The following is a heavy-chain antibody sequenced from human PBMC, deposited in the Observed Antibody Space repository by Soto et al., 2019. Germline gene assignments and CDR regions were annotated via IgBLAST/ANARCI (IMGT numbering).Heavy chain of an antibody. CDR3: ARVTLGNYVWGSYRYTPQNYYYGMDV. D-gene: IGHD3-16*02. CDR1: GFTFSSYS. V-gene: IGHV3-21*01. CDR2: ISSSSSYI. Sequence: GGSLRLSCAASGFTFSSYSMNWVRQAPGKGLEWVSSISSSSSYIYYADSVKGRFAISRDNAKNSLYLQMNSLRAEDTAVYYCARVTLGNYVWGSYRYTPQNYYYGMDVWGQGTTVTVSS. J-gene: IGHJ6*02.